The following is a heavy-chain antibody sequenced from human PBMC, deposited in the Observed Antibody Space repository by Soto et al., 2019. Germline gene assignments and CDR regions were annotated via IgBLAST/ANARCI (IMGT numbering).Heavy chain of an antibody. CDR2: INHSGST. D-gene: IGHD3-10*01. CDR3: ARAYGSGSYRVEWGRLNLYNWFDP. CDR1: GGSFSGYY. J-gene: IGHJ5*02. Sequence: QVQLQQWGAGLLKPSETLSLTCAVYGGSFSGYYWSWIRQPPGKGLEWIGEINHSGSTNYNPSLKSRVTISVDASKNQFSLKLSSVTAEVTAVYYCARAYGSGSYRVEWGRLNLYNWFDPWGQGTLVTVSS. V-gene: IGHV4-34*01.